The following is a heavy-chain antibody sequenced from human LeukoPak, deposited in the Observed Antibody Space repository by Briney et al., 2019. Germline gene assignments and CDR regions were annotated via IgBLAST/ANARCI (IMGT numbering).Heavy chain of an antibody. D-gene: IGHD2-15*01. CDR1: GFTFSSYS. J-gene: IGHJ4*02. CDR2: ISSSSSYI. CDR3: AKDRGMFLVGSLDY. V-gene: IGHV3-21*04. Sequence: KTGGSLRLSCAASGFTFSSYSMNWVRQAPGKGLEWVSSISSSSSYIYYADSVKGRFTISRDNSKNTLYLQMNSLRAEDTAVYYCAKDRGMFLVGSLDYWGQGTLVTVSS.